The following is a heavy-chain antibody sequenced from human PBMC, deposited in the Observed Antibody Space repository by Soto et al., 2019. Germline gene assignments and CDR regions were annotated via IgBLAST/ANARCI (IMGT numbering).Heavy chain of an antibody. CDR1: GGAIIDTNYY. J-gene: IGHJ6*02. Sequence: PSETLSLTCTVSGGAIIDTNYYWGWIRQPPGKGLEWIGEIYHSGSTNYNPSLKSRVTISVDKSKNQFSLKLSSVTAADTAVYYCARLRSSWPNYYGMDVCGQGTTVTV. CDR2: IYHSGST. D-gene: IGHD6-13*01. CDR3: ARLRSSWPNYYGMDV. V-gene: IGHV4-39*07.